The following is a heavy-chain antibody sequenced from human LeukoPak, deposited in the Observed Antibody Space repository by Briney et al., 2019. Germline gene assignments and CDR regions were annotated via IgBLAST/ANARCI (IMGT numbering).Heavy chain of an antibody. CDR3: ARLTFGGFLYGMDV. CDR2: VKQDGSER. Sequence: GGSLRLSCAASGFIFCNFWMTWVRQAPGKGLEWVANVKQDGSERYYVDSLKGRFTISRDNARNSLHLQMNSLRAEDTAVYYCARLTFGGFLYGMDVWGQGTTVTVSS. CDR1: GFIFCNFW. J-gene: IGHJ6*02. V-gene: IGHV3-7*05. D-gene: IGHD3-16*01.